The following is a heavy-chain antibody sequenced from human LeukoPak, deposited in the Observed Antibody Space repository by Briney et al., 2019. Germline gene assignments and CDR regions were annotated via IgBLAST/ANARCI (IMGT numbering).Heavy chain of an antibody. Sequence: SETLSLTCAVYGGSFSGYYWSWIRQPPGKGLEWIGEINHSGSTNYNPSLKGRVAISVDTSKNQFSLKLSSVTAADTAVYYCARRKYYYGSGRGDAFDIWGQGTMVTVSS. V-gene: IGHV4-34*01. CDR3: ARRKYYYGSGRGDAFDI. D-gene: IGHD3-10*01. CDR2: INHSGST. CDR1: GGSFSGYY. J-gene: IGHJ3*02.